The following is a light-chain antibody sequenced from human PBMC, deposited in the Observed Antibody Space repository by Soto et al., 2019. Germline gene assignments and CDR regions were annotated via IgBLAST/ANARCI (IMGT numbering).Light chain of an antibody. CDR1: QSVLYSSNNKNY. Sequence: IVMTQSPDSLAVSLGERATINCKSSQSVLYSSNNKNYLAWYQQKPGQPPKLLIYWASTRESGVPDRFSGSGSVTDFTLTISSLQAEDVAVYYFQQYYSTPSTFGQGTRLEIK. CDR2: WAS. V-gene: IGKV4-1*01. CDR3: QQYYSTPST. J-gene: IGKJ5*01.